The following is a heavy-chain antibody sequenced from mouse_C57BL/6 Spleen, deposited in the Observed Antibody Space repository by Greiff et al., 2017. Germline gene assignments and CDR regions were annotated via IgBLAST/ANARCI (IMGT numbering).Heavy chain of an antibody. CDR2: IYPGDGDT. J-gene: IGHJ2*01. V-gene: IGHV1-80*01. CDR1: GYAFSSYW. D-gene: IGHD2-3*01. CDR3: ARDDGYYVGYFDY. Sequence: QVQLQQSGAELVKPGASVKISCKASGYAFSSYWMNWVKQRPGKGLEWIGQIYPGDGDTNYNGKFKGKATMTADKSSSTAYMQLSSLTSEDSAVYLCARDDGYYVGYFDYWGQGTTLTVSS.